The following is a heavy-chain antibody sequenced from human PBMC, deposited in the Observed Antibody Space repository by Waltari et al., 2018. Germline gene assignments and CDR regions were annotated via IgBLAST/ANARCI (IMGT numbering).Heavy chain of an antibody. CDR1: GFPVGTNY. V-gene: IGHV3-53*01. Sequence: EVQLLESGGGLIQPGGSLRLSCAASGFPVGTNYMSAARQSQGKGVEWVSVINSGGDTHYADSVKGRFTISRDSSKNTVYLQMSTLRAEDTALYYWARDVTGYYYFDLWGRGTLVTVSS. CDR2: INSGGDT. J-gene: IGHJ2*01. CDR3: ARDVTGYYYFDL.